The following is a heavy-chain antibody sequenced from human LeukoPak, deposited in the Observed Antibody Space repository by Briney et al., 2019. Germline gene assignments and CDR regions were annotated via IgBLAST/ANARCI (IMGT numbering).Heavy chain of an antibody. D-gene: IGHD4-17*01. J-gene: IGHJ5*02. Sequence: SGKLSCTASGGTFTSYAISWVRQAPGQGVGGVGRIITSRGIANYADKFQGRVTITADKSTSTAYMELSSLRSDDTAVYYCARGGDYGNWFDPWGQGTQVTVSS. V-gene: IGHV1-69*04. CDR1: GGTFTSYA. CDR3: ARGGDYGNWFDP. CDR2: IITSRGIA.